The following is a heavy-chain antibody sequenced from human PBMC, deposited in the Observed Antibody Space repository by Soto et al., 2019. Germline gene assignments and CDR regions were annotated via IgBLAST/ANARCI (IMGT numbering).Heavy chain of an antibody. D-gene: IGHD3-9*01. CDR1: GGSISSYC. J-gene: IGHJ4*02. V-gene: IGHV4-59*01. CDR3: ARVETIFSDWYFDY. CDR2: IYYSGST. Sequence: PSETLSLTCTVAGGSISSYCWSWIRQPPGKGLEWIGYIYYSGSTNYNPSLKSRVTISVDTSKNQFSLKLSSVTAADTAVYYCARVETIFSDWYFDYWGQGTLVTVSS.